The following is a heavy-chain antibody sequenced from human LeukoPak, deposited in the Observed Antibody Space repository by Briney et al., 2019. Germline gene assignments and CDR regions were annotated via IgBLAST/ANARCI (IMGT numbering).Heavy chain of an antibody. CDR1: GGSIRSYY. V-gene: IGHV4-4*07. D-gene: IGHD3-10*01. CDR3: ARTPLRGATFFTSYPNWFDT. CDR2: VYSIGST. J-gene: IGHJ5*02. Sequence: PSETLSLTCTVSGGSIRSYYWSWIRQPAGKGLEWIGRVYSIGSTDYNPSLKSRLSISVDTSKIQFSLRLSSVTVADTAVYYCARTPLRGATFFTSYPNWFDTWGQGTLVTVSS.